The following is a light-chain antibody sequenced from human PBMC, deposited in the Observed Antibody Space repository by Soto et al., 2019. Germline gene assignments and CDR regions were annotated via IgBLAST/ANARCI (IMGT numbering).Light chain of an antibody. Sequence: DIQLTQSPSFLSASVGDRVTITCRASQGITRYLAWYQQKPGKAPKLLIYAAPTWQSGVPSRFSGSGSGTEFTLTISSLQPEDFATYYCQQLNNFPLTFGGGNKVEIK. V-gene: IGKV1-9*01. CDR1: QGITRY. CDR2: AAP. CDR3: QQLNNFPLT. J-gene: IGKJ4*01.